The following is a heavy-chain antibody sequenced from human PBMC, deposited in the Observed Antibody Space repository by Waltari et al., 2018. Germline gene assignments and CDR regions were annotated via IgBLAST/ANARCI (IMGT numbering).Heavy chain of an antibody. J-gene: IGHJ4*02. CDR2: INHSGST. Sequence: VQLVESGGGLVQPGGSLRLSCAASGFTFSSYWMSWVRQAPGKGLEWIGEINHSGSTNYNPSLKSRVTISVDTSKNQFSLKLSSVTAADTAVYYCARVGTGYSSSRTDYWGQGTLVTVSS. D-gene: IGHD6-13*01. V-gene: IGHV4-34*01. CDR1: GFTFSSYW. CDR3: ARVGTGYSSSRTDY.